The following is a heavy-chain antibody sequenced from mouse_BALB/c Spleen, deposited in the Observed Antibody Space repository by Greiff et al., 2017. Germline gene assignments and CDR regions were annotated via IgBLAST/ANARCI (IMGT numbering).Heavy chain of an antibody. V-gene: IGHV2-6-2*01. J-gene: IGHJ4*01. Sequence: VQLQESGPDLVAPSQSLSITCTVSGFSLTSYGVHWVRQPPGKGLEWLVVIWSDGSTTYNSALKSRLSISKYNSKSQVFLKMNSLQTDDTAMYYCARHEGHYYAMDYWGQGTSVTVSS. CDR3: ARHEGHYYAMDY. CDR1: GFSLTSYG. CDR2: IWSDGST. D-gene: IGHD3-3*01.